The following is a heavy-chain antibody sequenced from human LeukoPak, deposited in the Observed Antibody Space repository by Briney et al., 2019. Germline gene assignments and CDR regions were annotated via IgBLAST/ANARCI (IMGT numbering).Heavy chain of an antibody. CDR3: VGYYYDSSGRGDGAFDI. V-gene: IGHV3-30*02. CDR1: GFTFSNYW. Sequence: GGSLRLSCEGSGFTFSNYWMHWVRQAPGKGLEGVAFIRYDGSNKYYADSVKGRFTISRDNSKNTLYLQMNSLRAEDTAVYYCVGYYYDSSGRGDGAFDIWGQGTMVTVSS. CDR2: IRYDGSNK. J-gene: IGHJ3*02. D-gene: IGHD3-22*01.